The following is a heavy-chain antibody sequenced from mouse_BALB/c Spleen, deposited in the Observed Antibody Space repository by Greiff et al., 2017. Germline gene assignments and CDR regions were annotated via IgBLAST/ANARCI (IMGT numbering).Heavy chain of an antibody. D-gene: IGHD2-14*01. V-gene: IGHV1-9*01. CDR2: ILPGSGST. Sequence: VKLQESGAELMKPGASVKISCKATGYTFSSYWIEWVKQRPGHGLEWIGEILPGSGSTNYNEKFKGKATFTADTSSNTAYMQLSSLTSEDSAVYYCARGRVRPAWFAYWGQGTLVTVSA. CDR3: ARGRVRPAWFAY. CDR1: GYTFSSYW. J-gene: IGHJ3*01.